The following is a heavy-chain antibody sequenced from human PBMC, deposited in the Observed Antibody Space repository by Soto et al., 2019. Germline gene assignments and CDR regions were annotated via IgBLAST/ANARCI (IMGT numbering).Heavy chain of an antibody. CDR1: GFSLSTSGVG. V-gene: IGHV2-5*02. J-gene: IGHJ6*02. CDR3: AHYGSGSYPYYYGMDV. D-gene: IGHD3-10*01. Sequence: QITLKESGPTLVKPTQTLTLTCTFSGFSLSTSGVGVGWIRQPPGKALEWLALIYWDDDKRYSPSLKSRLTITKDTSKNPVVLTMTNMDPVDTATYYCAHYGSGSYPYYYGMDVWGQGTTVTVSS. CDR2: IYWDDDK.